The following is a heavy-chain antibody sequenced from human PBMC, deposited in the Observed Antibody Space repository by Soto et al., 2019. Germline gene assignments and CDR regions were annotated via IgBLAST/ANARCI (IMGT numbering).Heavy chain of an antibody. CDR3: ARGRIPYGLDV. CDR1: GFTFSGSP. CDR2: ISSDGNST. J-gene: IGHJ6*02. D-gene: IGHD2-21*01. V-gene: IGHV3-64*02. Sequence: GGSLRLSCVASGFTFSGSPMHWVRQAPGKGLEYVSGISSDGNSTFHADSVRGRFTTSRDNLKNALYLQMGSLRVDDMAVYYCARGRIPYGLDVWGQGTAVTVSS.